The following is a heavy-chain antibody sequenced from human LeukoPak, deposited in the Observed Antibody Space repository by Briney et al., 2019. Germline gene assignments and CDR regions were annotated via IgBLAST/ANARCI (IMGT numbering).Heavy chain of an antibody. D-gene: IGHD3-10*01. CDR2: MNPNSGNA. CDR3: ARAYGGPPGIVWFGELFYYYGMDV. J-gene: IGHJ6*02. CDR1: GYTFTSYD. V-gene: IGHV1-8*01. Sequence: ASVKVSCKASGYTFTSYDINWVRQATGQGLEWMGWMNPNSGNAVYAQKFQGRVTMTRNTSISTAYMELSSLRSEDTAVYYCARAYGGPPGIVWFGELFYYYGMDVWGQGTTVTVSS.